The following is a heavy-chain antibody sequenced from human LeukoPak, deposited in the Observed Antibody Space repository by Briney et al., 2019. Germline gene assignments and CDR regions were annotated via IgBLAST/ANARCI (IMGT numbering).Heavy chain of an antibody. CDR3: ARDRYCSGGSCYGWFDH. D-gene: IGHD2-15*01. J-gene: IGHJ5*02. Sequence: GGSLRLSCAASGFTFSDYYMSWIRQAPGKGLKWVSYISSSSSYTNYADSVKGRFTISRDNAKNSLYLQMNSLRAEDTAVYHCARDRYCSGGSCYGWFDHWGQGTLVTVSS. CDR2: ISSSSSYT. V-gene: IGHV3-11*06. CDR1: GFTFSDYY.